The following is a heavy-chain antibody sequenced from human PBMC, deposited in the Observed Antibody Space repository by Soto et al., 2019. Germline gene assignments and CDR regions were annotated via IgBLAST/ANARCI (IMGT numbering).Heavy chain of an antibody. CDR2: IIPILGIA. D-gene: IGHD6-19*01. CDR1: GGTFSSYT. CDR3: ARGGLAVAEVDY. J-gene: IGHJ4*02. Sequence: QVQLVQSGAEVKKPGSSVKVSCKASGGTFSSYTISWVRQAPGQGLEWMGRIIPILGIANYAQKFQGRVTITADKSTSTAYMELSSLRSEDTAVYYCARGGLAVAEVDYWGQGTLVTVSS. V-gene: IGHV1-69*02.